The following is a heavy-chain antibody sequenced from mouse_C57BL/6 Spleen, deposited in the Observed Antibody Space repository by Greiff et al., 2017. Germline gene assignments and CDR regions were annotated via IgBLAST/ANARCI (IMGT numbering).Heavy chain of an antibody. V-gene: IGHV1-26*01. D-gene: IGHD2-4*01. CDR1: GYTFTDYY. Sequence: EVQLQQSGPELVKPGASVKISCKASGYTFTDYYMNWVKQSHGKSLEWIGDINPNNGGTSYNQKFKGKATLTVDKSSSTAYMELRSLTSEDSAVYYCARGGITTGRCAYWGQGTLVTVSA. CDR3: ARGGITTGRCAY. CDR2: INPNNGGT. J-gene: IGHJ3*01.